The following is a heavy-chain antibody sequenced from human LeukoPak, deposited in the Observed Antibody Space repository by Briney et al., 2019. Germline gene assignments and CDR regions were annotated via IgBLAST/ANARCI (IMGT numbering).Heavy chain of an antibody. D-gene: IGHD5-18*01. CDR2: IIPIFGTA. CDR3: ASASGYSYGPQGSYYFDY. CDR1: GGTFSSYA. J-gene: IGHJ4*02. V-gene: IGHV1-69*05. Sequence: GASVKVSCKASGGTFSSYAISWVRQAPGQGLEWMGRIIPIFGTANYARKFQGRVTITTDESTSTAYMELSSLRSEDTAVYYCASASGYSYGPQGSYYFDYWGQGTLVTVSS.